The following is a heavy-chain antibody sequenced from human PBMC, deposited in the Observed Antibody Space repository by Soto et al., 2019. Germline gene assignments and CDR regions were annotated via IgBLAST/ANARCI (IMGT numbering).Heavy chain of an antibody. CDR1: GGSISSYY. Sequence: SETLSLTCTVSGGSISSYYWSWTRQPPGKGLEWIGYIYYSGSTNYNPSLKSRVTISVDTSKNQFSLKLSSVTAADTAVYYCARDRATYYDFWSGYYTDYYYGMDVWGQGTTVTVSS. CDR3: ARDRATYYDFWSGYYTDYYYGMDV. V-gene: IGHV4-59*01. J-gene: IGHJ6*02. CDR2: IYYSGST. D-gene: IGHD3-3*01.